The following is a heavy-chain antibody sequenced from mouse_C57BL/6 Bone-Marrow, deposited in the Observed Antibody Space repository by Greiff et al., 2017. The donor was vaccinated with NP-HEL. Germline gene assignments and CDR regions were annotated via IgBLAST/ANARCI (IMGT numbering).Heavy chain of an antibody. Sequence: VKLVESGAELVKPGASVKISCKASGYAFSSYWMNWVKQRPGKGLEWIGQIYPGDGDTNYNGKFKGKATLTADKSSSTAYMQLSSLTSEDSAVYFCARWGSGYDAYWGQGTLVTVSA. D-gene: IGHD3-2*02. CDR1: GYAFSSYW. J-gene: IGHJ3*01. CDR3: ARWGSGYDAY. V-gene: IGHV1-80*01. CDR2: IYPGDGDT.